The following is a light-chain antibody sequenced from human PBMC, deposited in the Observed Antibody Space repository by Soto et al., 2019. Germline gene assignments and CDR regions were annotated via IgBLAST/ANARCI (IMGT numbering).Light chain of an antibody. CDR2: TAS. J-gene: IGKJ4*01. Sequence: DIQMTQSPSTLSASVGDRVTITCRAGQSINSWLAWYQQKPGKAPKLLIYTASSFQSGVPSRFSGSQSGTEFTLTISSLQPDDFATYYRQQYNTYPLTFGGGTKVEIK. CDR3: QQYNTYPLT. CDR1: QSINSW. V-gene: IGKV1-5*03.